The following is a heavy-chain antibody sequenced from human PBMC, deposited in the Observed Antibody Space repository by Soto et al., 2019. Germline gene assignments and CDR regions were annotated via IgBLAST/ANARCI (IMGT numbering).Heavy chain of an antibody. CDR3: AKGGRQWLVPSDFNY. CDR1: GFTFSDYA. J-gene: IGHJ4*02. CDR2: VSHDGRNT. Sequence: VQLVESGGGVVQPGRSLRLSCAASGFTFSDYAMHWVRQAPGKGLEWVAVVSHDGRNTHYADSVKGGVTISRDSSKNTVSLEMTSLRAEDTAVYYCAKGGRQWLVPSDFNYWGQGALLTVSS. D-gene: IGHD6-19*01. V-gene: IGHV3-30*18.